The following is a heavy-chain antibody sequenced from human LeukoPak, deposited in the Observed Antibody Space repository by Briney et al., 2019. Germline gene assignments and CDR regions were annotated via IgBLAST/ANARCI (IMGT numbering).Heavy chain of an antibody. V-gene: IGHV4-4*07. CDR3: TRDVTKVAVGGD. Sequence: SETLSLTRTVSCSSLNGYYWSWSRQPAGKGLEWIGRISSSGSTNYNPSLNSRVTMSVDPSTHQFSLRLTSLTAADTAVYYCTRDVTKVAVGGDWGQGTLVTVSS. J-gene: IGHJ4*02. D-gene: IGHD2-15*01. CDR1: CSSLNGYY. CDR2: ISSSGST.